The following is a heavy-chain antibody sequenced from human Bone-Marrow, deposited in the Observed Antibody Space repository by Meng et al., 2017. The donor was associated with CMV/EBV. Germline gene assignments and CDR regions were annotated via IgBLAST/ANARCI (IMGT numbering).Heavy chain of an antibody. V-gene: IGHV1-46*01. J-gene: IGHJ4*02. CDR1: TSYY. Sequence: TSYYMHWLRQAPGQGLEWMGIVTTSGGSTSYAQKFQGRVTMTRDTSTSTVYMELSSLRSEDTAVYYCARDPIGHYCSGGSCYSIDYWGQGTLVTVSS. CDR3: ARDPIGHYCSGGSCYSIDY. D-gene: IGHD2-15*01. CDR2: VTTSGGST.